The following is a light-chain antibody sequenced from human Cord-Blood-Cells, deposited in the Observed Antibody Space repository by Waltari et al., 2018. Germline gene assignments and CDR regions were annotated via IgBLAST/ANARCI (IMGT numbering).Light chain of an antibody. CDR3: CSYAGSSTFAV. V-gene: IGLV2-23*03. CDR2: EGS. Sequence: QSALTQPASVSGSPGQSITISCTGTSSDVGSYNLVSLYQQQQGKAPKPMIYEGSKRPSGVSNRFSGSKSGNTASLTISGLQAEDEADYYCCSYAGSSTFAVFGGGTKLTVL. CDR1: SSDVGSYNL. J-gene: IGLJ3*02.